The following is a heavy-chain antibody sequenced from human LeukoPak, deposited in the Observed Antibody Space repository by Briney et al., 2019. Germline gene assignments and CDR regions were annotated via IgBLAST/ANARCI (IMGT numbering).Heavy chain of an antibody. CDR1: GFTFSNYA. Sequence: EPGGSLRLSCAVSGFTFSNYAMHWVRQAPGKGLEWVAVISQNGNSKYYAGSVKGRFTISRDNSKNTMSLQVNSLRPEDTAVYYCARDPGRYNDTSGYYSYFDFWGLGTLVTVSS. V-gene: IGHV3-30-3*01. D-gene: IGHD3-22*01. CDR3: ARDPGRYNDTSGYYSYFDF. J-gene: IGHJ4*02. CDR2: ISQNGNSK.